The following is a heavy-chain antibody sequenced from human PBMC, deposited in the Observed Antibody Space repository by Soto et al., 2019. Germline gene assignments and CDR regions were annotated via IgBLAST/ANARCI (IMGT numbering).Heavy chain of an antibody. J-gene: IGHJ4*02. CDR2: IYHSGST. Sequence: SETLSLTCAVSGGSISSGDYSWTWIRQPPGKGLELIGRIYHSGSTYYNPSLKTRVSISIDKSKNQFSLKLSSVTAADSAVYYCARDLGDGFFDYWGQGTLVTVPS. V-gene: IGHV4-30-2*01. D-gene: IGHD3-10*01. CDR1: GGSISSGDYS. CDR3: ARDLGDGFFDY.